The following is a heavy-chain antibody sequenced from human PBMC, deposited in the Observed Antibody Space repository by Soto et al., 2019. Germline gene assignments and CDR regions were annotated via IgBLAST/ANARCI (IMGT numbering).Heavy chain of an antibody. D-gene: IGHD2-21*01. CDR1: GGSISSGDYY. Sequence: QVQLQESGPGLVKPSQTLSLTCTVSGGSISSGDYYWSWIRQPPGKGLEWIGYIYYSGSTYYNPSLKSRVTISVDTAKNQFSLKLSSVTAADTAVYYWARVGVIATIPFDYWGQGTLVTVSS. CDR2: IYYSGST. V-gene: IGHV4-30-4*01. J-gene: IGHJ4*02. CDR3: ARVGVIATIPFDY.